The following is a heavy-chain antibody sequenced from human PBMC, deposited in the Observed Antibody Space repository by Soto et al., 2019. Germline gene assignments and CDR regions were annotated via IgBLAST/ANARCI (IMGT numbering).Heavy chain of an antibody. Sequence: VSQAPGKGLEWVSYISSSGSTIYYADSVKGRFTISRDNAKNSLYLQMNSLRAEDTAVYYCARDRQSMVRYFDYMGHG. CDR2: ISSSGSTI. CDR3: ARDRQSMVRYFDY. D-gene: IGHD6-19*01. V-gene: IGHV3-48*03. J-gene: IGHJ4*01.